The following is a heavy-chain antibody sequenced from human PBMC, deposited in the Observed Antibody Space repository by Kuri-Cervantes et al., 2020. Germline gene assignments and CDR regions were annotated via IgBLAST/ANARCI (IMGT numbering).Heavy chain of an antibody. Sequence: GSLRLSCAVYGGSFSGYYWSWIRQPPGKGLEWIGEINHSGSTNYNPSLKSRVTISVDTSKNQFSLKLSSVTAADTAVYYCARGRSPFDCWGQGTLVTVSS. CDR3: ARGRSPFDC. CDR2: INHSGST. CDR1: GGSFSGYY. V-gene: IGHV4-34*01. J-gene: IGHJ4*02.